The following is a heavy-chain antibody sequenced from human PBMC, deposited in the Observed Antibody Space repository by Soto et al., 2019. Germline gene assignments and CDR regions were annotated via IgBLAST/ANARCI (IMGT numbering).Heavy chain of an antibody. D-gene: IGHD3-10*01. Sequence: EVQLLESGGGLVQPGGSLRLSCVASGFTFKNYDMRWVRQAPGKGLEWVSGISGSGAITYYADSVRGRFTISRENSKNTLYLQLNSLRAEDTAIYYCAKDRQFRSYYESAGHYNNWGQGTLVTVSS. J-gene: IGHJ4*02. V-gene: IGHV3-23*01. CDR1: GFTFKNYD. CDR3: AKDRQFRSYYESAGHYNN. CDR2: ISGSGAIT.